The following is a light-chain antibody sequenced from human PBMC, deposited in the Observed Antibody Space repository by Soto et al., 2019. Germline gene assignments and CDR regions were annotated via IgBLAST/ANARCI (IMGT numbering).Light chain of an antibody. CDR2: WAS. J-gene: IGKJ4*01. V-gene: IGKV4-1*01. Sequence: DIVMTQSPDSLAVSLGERATINCKSSQSVLYSSNNKNYLAWFQQKPGQPPKLLIYWASIREPGVPDRFSGSGSGTDFTLTISSLQAEDVAVYSCQQYYSTPLTFGGGTKVEIK. CDR1: QSVLYSSNNKNY. CDR3: QQYYSTPLT.